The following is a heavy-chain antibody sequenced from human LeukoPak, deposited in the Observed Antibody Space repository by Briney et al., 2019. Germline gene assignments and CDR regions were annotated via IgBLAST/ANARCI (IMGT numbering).Heavy chain of an antibody. CDR2: IYYSGST. D-gene: IGHD3-22*01. V-gene: IGHV4-39*01. CDR3: AAAFYYYDSSGSSWAFDI. Sequence: PSETLSLTCTVSGGSISSSSYYWGRVRQPPGKGLEWIGSIYYSGSTYYNPSLKSRVTISVDTSKNQFSLKLSSVTAADTAVYYCAAAFYYYDSSGSSWAFDIWGQGTMVTVSS. CDR1: GGSISSSSYY. J-gene: IGHJ3*02.